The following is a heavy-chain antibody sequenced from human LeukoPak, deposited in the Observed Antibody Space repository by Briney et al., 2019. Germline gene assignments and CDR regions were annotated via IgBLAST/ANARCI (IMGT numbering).Heavy chain of an antibody. CDR2: IYTGGST. CDR1: GGSISSGSYY. CDR3: ARGPFGKATGIDY. Sequence: SETLSLTCTVPGGSISSGSYYWSWIRHPAGKGLEWIWRIYTGGSTNYNPSLKSRVTISVDTSKNQFSLKLSSVTAADTAVYYCARGPFGKATGIDYWGKGTLVTVSS. D-gene: IGHD5-24*01. V-gene: IGHV4-61*02. J-gene: IGHJ4*02.